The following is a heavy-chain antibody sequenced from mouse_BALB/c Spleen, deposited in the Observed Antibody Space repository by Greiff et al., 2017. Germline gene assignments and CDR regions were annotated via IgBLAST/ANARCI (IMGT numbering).Heavy chain of an antibody. CDR3: ARGGNPYAMDY. CDR2: ISYSGST. Sequence: EVHLVESGPGLVKPSQSLSLTCTVTGYSITSDYAWNWIRQFPGNKLEWMGYISYSGSTSYNPSLKSRISITRDTSKNQFFLQLNSVTTEDTATYYCARGGNPYAMDYWGQGTSVTVSS. V-gene: IGHV3-2*02. CDR1: GYSITSDYA. J-gene: IGHJ4*01. D-gene: IGHD2-1*01.